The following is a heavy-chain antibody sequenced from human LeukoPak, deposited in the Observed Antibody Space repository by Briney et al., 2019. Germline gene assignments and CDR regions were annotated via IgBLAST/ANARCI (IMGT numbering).Heavy chain of an antibody. D-gene: IGHD5-12*01. CDR3: ARVEPHKLRFKGVDY. CDR1: GFTFSSYS. V-gene: IGHV3-7*01. Sequence: GGSLRLSCAASGFTFSSYSMSWVPQAPGKGLEWVANIKQDGSEKYYVDSVKGRFTISRDNAKNSLYLQMNSLRAEDTAVYYCARVEPHKLRFKGVDYWGQGTLVTVSS. CDR2: IKQDGSEK. J-gene: IGHJ4*02.